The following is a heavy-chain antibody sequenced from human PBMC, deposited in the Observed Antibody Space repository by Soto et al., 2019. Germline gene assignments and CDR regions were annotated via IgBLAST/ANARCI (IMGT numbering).Heavy chain of an antibody. CDR1: GGSISGYY. Sequence: PSETLSLTCTVSGGSISGYYWRCIRQPPGKRLEWIGYIHYSGSTDYNPSLKSRVTISFDSSKNQFSLQLTSVTAADTAVYYCARRGAKTSGYYPFWGEGTMLTVSS. CDR2: IHYSGST. CDR3: ARRGAKTSGYYPF. D-gene: IGHD3-22*01. V-gene: IGHV4-59*01. J-gene: IGHJ4*02.